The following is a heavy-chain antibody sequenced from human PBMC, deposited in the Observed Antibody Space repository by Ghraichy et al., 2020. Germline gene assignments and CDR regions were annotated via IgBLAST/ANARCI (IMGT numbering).Heavy chain of an antibody. CDR1: GGSISSYY. CDR3: ARHSSGDYVGFGY. V-gene: IGHV4-59*08. Sequence: SETLSLTCTVSGGSISSYYWSWIRQPPGKGLEWIGYIYYSGSTNYNPSLKSRVTISVDTSKNQFSLKLSSVTAADTAVYYCARHSSGDYVGFGYWGQGTLVTVSS. D-gene: IGHD4-17*01. CDR2: IYYSGST. J-gene: IGHJ4*02.